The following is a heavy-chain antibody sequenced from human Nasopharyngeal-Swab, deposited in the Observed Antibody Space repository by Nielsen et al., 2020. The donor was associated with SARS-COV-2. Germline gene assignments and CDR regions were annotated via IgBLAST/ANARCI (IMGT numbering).Heavy chain of an antibody. CDR2: IKQDGSEK. CDR1: GFTFSSYW. J-gene: IGHJ4*02. D-gene: IGHD4-17*01. V-gene: IGHV3-7*01. Sequence: GGSLRLSCTASGFTFSSYWMSWVRQAPGKGLEWVANIKQDGSEKYYADSVKGRFTISRDNSKNTLYLQMNSLRDEDTAVYYCARVNSYGDYGSNDYWGQGTLVTVSS. CDR3: ARVNSYGDYGSNDY.